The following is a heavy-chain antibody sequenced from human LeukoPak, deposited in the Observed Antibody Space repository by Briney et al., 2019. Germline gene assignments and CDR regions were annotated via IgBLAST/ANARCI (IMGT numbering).Heavy chain of an antibody. CDR1: GFTFSDYY. CDR3: ARDSTPSDSSSWYFDP. CDR2: ISSSGSTI. V-gene: IGHV3-11*01. D-gene: IGHD6-13*01. Sequence: GGSLRLSCAASGFTFSDYYMSWIRRAPGKGLEWVSYISSSGSTIYYADSVKGRFTISRDNAKNSLYLQMNSLRAEDTAVYYCARDSTPSDSSSWYFDPWGQGTLVTVSS. J-gene: IGHJ5*02.